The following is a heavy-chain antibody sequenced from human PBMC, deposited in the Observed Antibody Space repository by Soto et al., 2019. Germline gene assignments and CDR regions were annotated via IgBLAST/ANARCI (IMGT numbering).Heavy chain of an antibody. D-gene: IGHD5-12*01. V-gene: IGHV2-70*01. Sequence: SGPTLVNPTQTLTLTCTFSGFSLSTTGMCVSWIRQPPGKALEWLALIDWADDKYYSTSLKTRLTISKDTSKNQVVLTMTNVEPVDTATYFCSRAVGRFTYSYPDYWGQGTLVTVSS. CDR1: GFSLSTTGMC. J-gene: IGHJ4*02. CDR2: IDWADDK. CDR3: SRAVGRFTYSYPDY.